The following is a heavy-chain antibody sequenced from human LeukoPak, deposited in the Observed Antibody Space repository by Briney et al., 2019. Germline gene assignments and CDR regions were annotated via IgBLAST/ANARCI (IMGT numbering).Heavy chain of an antibody. CDR3: ATLTTVSPFDY. CDR1: GYSISSGYY. D-gene: IGHD4-11*01. V-gene: IGHV4-38-2*01. CDR2: IYHNGST. Sequence: PSETLSLTCAVSGYSISSGYYWGWIRQPPGKGLEWIGSIYHNGSTYYNPSLKSRVTISVDTSKNQFSLKLSSVTAADTAVYYCATLTTVSPFDYWGQGTLVTVSS. J-gene: IGHJ4*02.